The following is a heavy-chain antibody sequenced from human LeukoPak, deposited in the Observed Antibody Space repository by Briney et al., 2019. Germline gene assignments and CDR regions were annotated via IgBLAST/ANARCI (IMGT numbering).Heavy chain of an antibody. CDR2: ISGSGGNT. D-gene: IGHD5-12*01. CDR3: AKGYRFGYDY. CDR1: GVTFSNYP. J-gene: IGHJ4*02. V-gene: IGHV3-23*01. Sequence: GGSLRLSCAASGVTFSNYPMSWVRQAPGKGLEWVSGISGSGGNTYYADSVKGRFTISRDNSKNTLYLQMNSLRAEDTAVYYCAKGYRFGYDYWGQGTLVTVSS.